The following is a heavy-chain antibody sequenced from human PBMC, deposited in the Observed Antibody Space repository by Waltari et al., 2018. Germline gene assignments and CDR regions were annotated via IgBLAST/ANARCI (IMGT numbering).Heavy chain of an antibody. CDR2: IIPIFGTA. CDR1: GGTFSSYA. V-gene: IGHV1-69*01. Sequence: PGSSVKVSCKASGGTFSSYAISWVRQAPGQGLEWMGGIIPIFGTANYAQKFQGRVTITADESTSTAYMELSSLRSEDTAVYYCARPLRAIFAPGGYYYYYYGMDVWGQGTTVTVSS. D-gene: IGHD3-3*01. J-gene: IGHJ6*02. CDR3: ARPLRAIFAPGGYYYYYYGMDV.